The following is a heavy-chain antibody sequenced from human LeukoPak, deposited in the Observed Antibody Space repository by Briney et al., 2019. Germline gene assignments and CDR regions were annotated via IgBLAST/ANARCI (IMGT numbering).Heavy chain of an antibody. V-gene: IGHV7-4-1*02. Sequence: ASVTVSCRASGYIFTSYVLHWVRQAPGQGLEWMGWINTNTGNPTYAQGFTGRFVFSLDTSVSTAYLQISSLKADDTAMYYCARGDYETHGYQTRWGQGTLVTVSS. CDR1: GYIFTSYV. D-gene: IGHD3-22*01. J-gene: IGHJ4*02. CDR2: INTNTGNP. CDR3: ARGDYETHGYQTR.